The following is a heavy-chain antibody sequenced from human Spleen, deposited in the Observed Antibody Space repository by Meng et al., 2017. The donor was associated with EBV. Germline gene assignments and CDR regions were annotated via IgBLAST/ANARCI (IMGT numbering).Heavy chain of an antibody. V-gene: IGHV1-3*04. J-gene: IGHJ4*02. D-gene: IGHD6-13*01. CDR3: AKGAGAASWYYFDS. CDR2: IHTGNGDT. CDR1: GSPFTSYA. Sequence: QVQLVQRGAQGKMSGASGQVSCKTSGSPFTSYAMHWVRQAPGQRLEWMGWIHTGNGDTKYSQKFQGRVTITRDTSASTAYMDLSSLRSEDTAVYYCAKGAGAASWYYFDSWGQGTLVTVSS.